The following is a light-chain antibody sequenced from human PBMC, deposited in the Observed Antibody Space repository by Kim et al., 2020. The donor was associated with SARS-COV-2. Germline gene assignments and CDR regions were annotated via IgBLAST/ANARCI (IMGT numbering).Light chain of an antibody. V-gene: IGKV3-20*01. J-gene: IGKJ1*01. CDR1: QTVPSSY. Sequence: SPGESAPLSCRASQTVPSSYVAWYQQKLGQAPRLLIYGASSRATGIPDRFSGGGSGTDFTLTISRLEPEDFAVYYCQQYGSSPRTFGQGTKVDIK. CDR2: GAS. CDR3: QQYGSSPRT.